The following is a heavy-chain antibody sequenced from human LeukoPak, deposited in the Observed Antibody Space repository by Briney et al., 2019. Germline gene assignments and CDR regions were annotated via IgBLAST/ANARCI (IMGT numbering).Heavy chain of an antibody. J-gene: IGHJ5*02. CDR1: GYTFTSYG. CDR2: ISAYNGNT. Sequence: ASVKVSRKASGYTFTSYGISWVRQAPGQGLEWMGWISAYNGNTNYAQKLQGRVTMTTDTSTSTAYMELRSLRSDDTAVYYCALIAAAGYFDPWGQGTLVTVSS. CDR3: ALIAAAGYFDP. D-gene: IGHD6-13*01. V-gene: IGHV1-18*04.